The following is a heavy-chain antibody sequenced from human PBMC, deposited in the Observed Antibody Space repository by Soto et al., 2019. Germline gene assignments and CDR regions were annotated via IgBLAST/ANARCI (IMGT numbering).Heavy chain of an antibody. CDR2: IMSKTDGGTT. CDR1: GFTFSKAW. Sequence: GSLRLSCATSGFTFSKAWVGWVRQAPGKGLEWVGRIMSKTDGGTTDYAAPVKGRFTISRDDSKSTLYLQMNSLKTEDTAFYYCTTDSGMSPYSFDYWGQGTLVTVSS. V-gene: IGHV3-15*01. D-gene: IGHD1-26*01. CDR3: TTDSGMSPYSFDY. J-gene: IGHJ4*02.